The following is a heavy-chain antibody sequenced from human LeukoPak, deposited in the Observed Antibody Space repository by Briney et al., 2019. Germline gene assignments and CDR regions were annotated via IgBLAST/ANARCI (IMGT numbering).Heavy chain of an antibody. CDR1: GFTFDDYA. V-gene: IGHV3-9*01. J-gene: IGHJ4*02. Sequence: PGGSLRLSCAASGFTFDDYAMHWVRQAPGKGLEWVSGISWNSGSIGYADSVKGRFTISRDNSKNTLYLQMNSLRAEDTAVYYCASSGIQHIAIYGVVIYWGQGALVTVSS. CDR3: ASSGIQHIAIYGVVIY. CDR2: ISWNSGSI. D-gene: IGHD3-3*01.